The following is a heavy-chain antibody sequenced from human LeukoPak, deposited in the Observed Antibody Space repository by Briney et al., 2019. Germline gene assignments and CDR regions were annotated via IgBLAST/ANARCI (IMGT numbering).Heavy chain of an antibody. CDR2: ISSSGSSI. Sequence: GGSLRLSCAASGFTFSVFYMMWIRHAPGKGLEWVSYISSSGSSIYYADAVKGRFTISRDNAKNSLYLQMNSLRAEDTAVYYCARVMGAYAFDIWAQGTMVTVSS. J-gene: IGHJ3*02. D-gene: IGHD1-26*01. CDR3: ARVMGAYAFDI. CDR1: GFTFSVFY. V-gene: IGHV3-11*01.